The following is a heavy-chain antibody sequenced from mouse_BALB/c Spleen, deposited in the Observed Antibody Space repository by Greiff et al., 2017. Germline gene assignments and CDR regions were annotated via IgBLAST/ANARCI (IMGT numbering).Heavy chain of an antibody. Sequence: VQLQRSGPELVKPGASVKMSCKASGYTFTSYVMHWVKQKPGQGLEWIGYINPYNDGTKYNEKFKGKATLTSDKSSSTAYMELSSLTSEDSAVYYCARFDGDDGYYGYFDVWGAGTTVTVSS. D-gene: IGHD2-3*01. CDR3: ARFDGDDGYYGYFDV. J-gene: IGHJ1*01. CDR2: INPYNDGT. CDR1: GYTFTSYV. V-gene: IGHV1-14*01.